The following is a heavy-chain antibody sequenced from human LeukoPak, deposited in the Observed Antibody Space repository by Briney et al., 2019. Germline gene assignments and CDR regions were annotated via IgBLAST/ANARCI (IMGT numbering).Heavy chain of an antibody. V-gene: IGHV3-9*01. D-gene: IGHD3-16*02. CDR2: ISWNSGSI. CDR3: AKEFYDYVWGSYRYTPYFDY. J-gene: IGHJ4*02. CDR1: GFTFDDYA. Sequence: PGGSLRLSCAASGFTFDDYAMHWVRQAPGKGLEWVSGISWNSGSIGYADSVKGRFTISRDNAKNSLYLQMNSLRAEDTALYYCAKEFYDYVWGSYRYTPYFDYWGQGTLVTVSS.